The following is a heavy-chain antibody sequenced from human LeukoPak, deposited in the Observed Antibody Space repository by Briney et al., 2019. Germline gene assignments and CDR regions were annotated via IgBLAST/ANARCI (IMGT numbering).Heavy chain of an antibody. CDR2: ISGGTT. CDR3: GKSVYHSGNY. J-gene: IGHJ4*02. Sequence: PGGSLRLSCAASGFTISTYGMSWVRQAPGKGLEWVSSISGGTTYYADSVKGRFTISRDNSKNTVSLQMNSLRAEDTAVYYCGKSVYHSGNYWGQGTLVTVSS. V-gene: IGHV3-23*01. D-gene: IGHD3-10*01. CDR1: GFTISTYG.